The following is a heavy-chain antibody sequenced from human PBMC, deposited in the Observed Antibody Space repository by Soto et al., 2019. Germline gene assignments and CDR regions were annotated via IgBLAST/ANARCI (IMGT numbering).Heavy chain of an antibody. CDR3: ASDIDDTWLLNS. V-gene: IGHV3-30-3*01. CDR1: GLTFSGKS. Sequence: GGALRLSCAASGLTFSGKSMYWVRQAPGKGLEWVALISPDGSLTFYADSVRGRFTVSRDNSRNTAYLQTNILRADDTSLYLGASDIDDTWLLNSWDPGALVTVST. J-gene: IGHJ5*01. D-gene: IGHD1-1*01. CDR2: ISPDGSLT.